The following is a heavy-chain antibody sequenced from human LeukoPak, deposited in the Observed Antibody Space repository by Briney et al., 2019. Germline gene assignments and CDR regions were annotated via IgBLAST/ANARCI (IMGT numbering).Heavy chain of an antibody. CDR2: IYYSGST. CDR3: ARDFTFSSPTGYFDY. J-gene: IGHJ4*02. D-gene: IGHD6-13*01. V-gene: IGHV4-31*03. CDR1: GGSISSGGYY. Sequence: PSETLSLTCTVSGGSISSGGYYWSWIRQHPGKGLEWTGYIYYSGSTYYNPSLKSRVTISVDTSKNQFSLKLSSVTAADTAVYYCARDFTFSSPTGYFDYWGQGTLVTVSS.